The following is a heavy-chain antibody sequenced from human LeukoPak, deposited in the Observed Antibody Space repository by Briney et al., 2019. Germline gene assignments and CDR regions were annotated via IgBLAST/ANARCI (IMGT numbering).Heavy chain of an antibody. D-gene: IGHD6-13*01. CDR2: ISYDESNK. Sequence: GGSLRLSCAASGFTFSTYPMYWVRQAPGKGLEWVAVISYDESNKYYADSVKGRFTVSRDDSKNTLSLQMNSLRVEDTAVYYCVRVRDSSNWYVFDVWGQGTMVTVSS. J-gene: IGHJ3*01. CDR1: GFTFSTYP. V-gene: IGHV3-30*04. CDR3: VRVRDSSNWYVFDV.